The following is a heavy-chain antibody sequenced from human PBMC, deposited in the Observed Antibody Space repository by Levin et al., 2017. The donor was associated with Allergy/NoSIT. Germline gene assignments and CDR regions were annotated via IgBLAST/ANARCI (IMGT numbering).Heavy chain of an antibody. V-gene: IGHV5-51*01. D-gene: IGHD7-27*01. CDR3: ARLGSLGFYFDL. CDR2: IYPGDSDT. Sequence: GESLKISCKGSAHSFTSFWVGWVRQLPGKGLEWMAIIYPGDSDTIYSPSFQGQVTISADASTSTAYLQWRSLKASDTAMYYCARLGSLGFYFDLWAREPWSPSPQ. J-gene: IGHJ4*02. CDR1: AHSFTSFW.